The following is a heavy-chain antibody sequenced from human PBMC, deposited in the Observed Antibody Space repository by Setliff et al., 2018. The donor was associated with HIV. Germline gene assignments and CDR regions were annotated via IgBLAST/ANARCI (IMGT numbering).Heavy chain of an antibody. J-gene: IGHJ4*03. CDR3: ARNFWGGSYFDY. V-gene: IGHV4-59*01. Sequence: PSETLSLTCTVSGGSISNYYWSWIRQPPGKGLEWVGYIYYSGSTNYNPSLKSRVTISVDTSKNQFSLKLSSVTPADTAVYYCARNFWGGSYFDYWGQGTMVTVSS. CDR1: GGSISNYY. D-gene: IGHD7-27*01. CDR2: IYYSGST.